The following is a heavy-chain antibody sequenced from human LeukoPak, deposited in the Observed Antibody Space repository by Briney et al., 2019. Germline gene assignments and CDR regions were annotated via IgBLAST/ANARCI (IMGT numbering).Heavy chain of an antibody. CDR1: GGSISSHY. CDR2: IYYSGST. Sequence: ETLSLTCTVSGGSISSHYWSWIRQLPGKGLEWIGYIYYSGSTNYNPSLKSRVTISVDTSKNQFSLELSSVTAADTAVYYCARGEFEGYSSSPFDYWGQGTLVTVSS. V-gene: IGHV4-59*11. CDR3: ARGEFEGYSSSPFDY. D-gene: IGHD6-13*01. J-gene: IGHJ4*02.